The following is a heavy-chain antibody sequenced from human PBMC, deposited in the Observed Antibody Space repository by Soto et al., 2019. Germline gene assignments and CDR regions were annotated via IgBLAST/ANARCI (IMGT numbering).Heavy chain of an antibody. Sequence: QVQLVESGGGVVQPGRSLRLSCAASGFTFSSYGMHWVRQSPGKGLEWVAVISYDGSNKYYADSVKGRFTISRDNSKNTLYLQMNRLRAEDTDVSYCAKDRSLSTVVGRDGMDVWGQGTTVTVSS. D-gene: IGHD2-15*01. CDR1: GFTFSSYG. CDR3: AKDRSLSTVVGRDGMDV. CDR2: ISYDGSNK. J-gene: IGHJ6*02. V-gene: IGHV3-30*18.